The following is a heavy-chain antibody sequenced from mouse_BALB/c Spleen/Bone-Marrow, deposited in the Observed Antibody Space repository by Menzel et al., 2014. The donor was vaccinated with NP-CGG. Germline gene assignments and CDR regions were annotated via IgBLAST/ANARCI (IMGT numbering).Heavy chain of an antibody. J-gene: IGHJ4*01. CDR3: AREGKLRYYAMDY. CDR1: GYSFAGYY. CDR2: ISCYNGAT. D-gene: IGHD2-4*01. V-gene: IGHV1S34*01. Sequence: LVKTGASVKISCKASGYSFAGYYMHWVKQSHGKSLEWTGYISCYNGATSYNQKFKGKATFTVDTSSSTAYMQFNSLTSEDSAVYYCAREGKLRYYAMDYWGQGTSVTVSS.